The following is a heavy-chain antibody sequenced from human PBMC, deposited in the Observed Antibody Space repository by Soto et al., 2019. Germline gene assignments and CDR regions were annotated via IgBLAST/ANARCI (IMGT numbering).Heavy chain of an antibody. V-gene: IGHV1-46*01. D-gene: IGHD1-20*01. CDR1: GYTFTSYY. Sequence: ASVKVSCKASGYTFTSYYMHWVRQAPGQGLEWMGIINHSGGSTSYAQKFQGRVTMTRDTSTSTVYMELSSLRSEDTAVYYCARAHNWNDGAFDIWGQGTMVTVSS. J-gene: IGHJ3*02. CDR2: INHSGGST. CDR3: ARAHNWNDGAFDI.